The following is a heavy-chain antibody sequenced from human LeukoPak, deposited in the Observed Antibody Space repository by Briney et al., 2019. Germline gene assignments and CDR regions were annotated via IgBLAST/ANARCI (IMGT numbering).Heavy chain of an antibody. CDR3: ARLTKGRYFDYIFAF. CDR2: INFIGRT. Sequence: PSDTLSLTCTVSVFSDSDPLSYWRWVRQPPAKGLERIAEINFIGRTPYISSLNSQVTKSLYHSNNQSSIKQTSLTAPDTPVHFCARLTKGRYFDYIFAFWGQGILVTVSS. CDR1: VFSDSDPLSY. J-gene: IGHJ4*02. V-gene: IGHV4-39*01. D-gene: IGHD3-9*01.